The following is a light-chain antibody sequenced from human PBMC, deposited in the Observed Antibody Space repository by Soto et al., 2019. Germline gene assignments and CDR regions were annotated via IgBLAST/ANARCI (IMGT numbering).Light chain of an antibody. CDR1: QAVPNN. Sequence: DIPLTQSPSFLSASVGDRVTITCRPSQAVPNNMAWYQQKPGKPPKLLIYEESTLHSGVPSRFSGRKSGTQFTLTIDSLQPEDFATYYCQQVKTYPRTFCGGTKVEIK. CDR3: QQVKTYPRT. CDR2: EES. J-gene: IGKJ4*01. V-gene: IGKV1-9*01.